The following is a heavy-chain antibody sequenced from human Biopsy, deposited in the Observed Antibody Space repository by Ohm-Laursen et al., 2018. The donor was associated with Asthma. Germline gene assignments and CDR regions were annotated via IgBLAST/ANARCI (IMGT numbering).Heavy chain of an antibody. Sequence: SSVKVSCKAPGGTFSNFAISWVRQAPGQGLEWLGGIMTVFGTTNYAQKFQGRVTITADESTSTAYMEVTSLTSEDTAIYFCARCQVGYSSGWSLLLKKIYYSGMDVWGQGTAVTVSS. CDR3: ARCQVGYSSGWSLLLKKIYYSGMDV. D-gene: IGHD6-19*01. J-gene: IGHJ6*02. V-gene: IGHV1-69*01. CDR1: GGTFSNFA. CDR2: IMTVFGTT.